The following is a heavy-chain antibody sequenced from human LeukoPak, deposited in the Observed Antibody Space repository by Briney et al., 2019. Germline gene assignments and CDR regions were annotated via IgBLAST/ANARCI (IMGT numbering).Heavy chain of an antibody. D-gene: IGHD4-17*01. CDR1: GFTFSCYW. Sequence: GGSLRLSCAASGFTFSCYWMSWVRQAPGKGLEWVANIKQDGSEKYYVDSVKGRFTISRDNAKNSLYLQMNSLRAEDTAVYYCARDLTVTLGGDAFDIWGQGTMVTVSS. V-gene: IGHV3-7*01. CDR3: ARDLTVTLGGDAFDI. J-gene: IGHJ3*02. CDR2: IKQDGSEK.